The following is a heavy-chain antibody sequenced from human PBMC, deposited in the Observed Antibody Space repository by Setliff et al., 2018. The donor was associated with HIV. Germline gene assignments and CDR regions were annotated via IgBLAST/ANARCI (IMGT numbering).Heavy chain of an antibody. J-gene: IGHJ4*02. CDR1: GYTFTSYG. D-gene: IGHD3-16*01. V-gene: IGHV1-8*03. CDR3: ARALGEDYFDY. Sequence: ASVKVSCKASGYTFTSYGISWVRQATGQGPEWMGWMNPNSGNTGYAQKFQGRVTITTDESTSTAYMELSSLRSEDTAVYYCARALGEDYFDYWGQGTLVT. CDR2: MNPNSGNT.